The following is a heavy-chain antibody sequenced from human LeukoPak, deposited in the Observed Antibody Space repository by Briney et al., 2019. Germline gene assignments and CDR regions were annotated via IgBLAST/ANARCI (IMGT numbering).Heavy chain of an antibody. D-gene: IGHD6-13*01. Sequence: GASLRLSCAASGFTFSSYAMSWVRQAPGKGLEWVSAISGSGGSTYYADSVKARFTISRDNSKNTLYLQMNSLRAEDTAVYYCAKVALAAAEDYYYGMDVWGQGTTVTVSS. CDR1: GFTFSSYA. CDR2: ISGSGGST. CDR3: AKVALAAAEDYYYGMDV. J-gene: IGHJ6*02. V-gene: IGHV3-23*01.